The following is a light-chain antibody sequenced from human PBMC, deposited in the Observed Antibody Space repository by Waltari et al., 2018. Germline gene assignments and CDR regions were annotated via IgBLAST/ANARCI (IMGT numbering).Light chain of an antibody. Sequence: EIVLTQSPGTLSLSPGERPPLSCKASQNVINLAWYQQKPGQAPRLLIYGASSRATGIPDRFSGSGSGAVFTLTISRLEPEDFAVYYCQQYGGSLITFGPGTKVDIK. CDR3: QQYGGSLIT. CDR2: GAS. CDR1: QNVIN. J-gene: IGKJ3*01. V-gene: IGKV3-20*01.